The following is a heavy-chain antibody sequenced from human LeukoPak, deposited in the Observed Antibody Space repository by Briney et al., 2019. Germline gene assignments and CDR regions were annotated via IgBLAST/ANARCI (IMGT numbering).Heavy chain of an antibody. CDR2: MYYSGTA. D-gene: IGHD3-10*01. CDR1: GGSISSSSYY. V-gene: IGHV4-39*01. J-gene: IGHJ3*02. Sequence: PSETLSLTCTASGGSISSSSYYWGWIRQAPGKGLEWIGYMYYSGTAYYNMSLKRRVTISVDTSKNQFSLKLSSVTATDTAVYYCAGSGTYSDDAFDIWGQGTMVTVSS. CDR3: AGSGTYSDDAFDI.